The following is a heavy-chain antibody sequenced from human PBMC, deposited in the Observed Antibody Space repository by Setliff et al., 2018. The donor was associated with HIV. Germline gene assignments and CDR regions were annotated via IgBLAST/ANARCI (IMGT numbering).Heavy chain of an antibody. CDR1: GFTVSDTH. J-gene: IGHJ5*02. CDR3: AKGVKWLDP. Sequence: GGSLRLSCAASGFTVSDTHMTWVRQAPGKGLEWVSFIYSDGRTYYAESVKGRFTISRDDSKNTLYLQMHSLRVEDTAAYYCAKGVKWLDPWGQGIRVTVSS. CDR2: IYSDGRT. D-gene: IGHD3-16*01. V-gene: IGHV3-53*01.